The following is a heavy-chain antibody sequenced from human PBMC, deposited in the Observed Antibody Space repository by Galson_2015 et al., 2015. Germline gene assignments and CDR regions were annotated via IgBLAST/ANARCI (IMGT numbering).Heavy chain of an antibody. CDR2: ISGDGVRT. Sequence: SLRLSCAASGFTFTSYAMQWVRQAPGKGLEYVSAISGDGVRTSYANSVKGRFTISRDNSKNTLYLQMGSLRADDMAMYYCARDDYGGSSEFWGQGTLVTVSS. J-gene: IGHJ4*02. D-gene: IGHD4-23*01. V-gene: IGHV3-64*01. CDR1: GFTFTSYA. CDR3: ARDDYGGSSEF.